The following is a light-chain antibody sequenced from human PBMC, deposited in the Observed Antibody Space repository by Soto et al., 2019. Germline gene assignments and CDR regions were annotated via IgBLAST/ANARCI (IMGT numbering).Light chain of an antibody. CDR2: AAS. V-gene: IGKV1-39*01. J-gene: IGKJ2*01. CDR1: QSISSY. Sequence: DIQMTQSPSSLSASVGDRVTITCRASQSISSYLNWYQQKPGKAPKLLIYAASRLQSGVPSRFSGSGSGTDFTLTISRLQPEDWATYYCQQSSSTRVYTCGQGTKLEIK. CDR3: QQSSSTRVYT.